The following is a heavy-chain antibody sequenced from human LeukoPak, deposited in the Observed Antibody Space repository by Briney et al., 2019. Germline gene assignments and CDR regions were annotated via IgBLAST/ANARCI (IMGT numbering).Heavy chain of an antibody. CDR1: GYTFTSYG. V-gene: IGHV1-18*01. CDR3: ARFSSYSSGWYVGDY. CDR2: ISAYNGNT. D-gene: IGHD6-19*01. J-gene: IGHJ4*02. Sequence: ASVKVPCKASGYTFTSYGISWVRQAPGQGLEWMGWISAYNGNTNYAQKLQGRVTMTTDTSTSTAYMELRSLRSDDTAVYYCARFSSYSSGWYVGDYWGQGTLVTVSS.